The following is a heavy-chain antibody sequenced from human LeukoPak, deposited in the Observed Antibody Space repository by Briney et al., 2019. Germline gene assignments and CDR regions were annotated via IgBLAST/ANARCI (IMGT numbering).Heavy chain of an antibody. CDR2: ISSSSSYV. CDR3: ARGIAAAAFDY. V-gene: IGHV3-21*01. D-gene: IGHD6-13*01. CDR1: GFTFSSYS. Sequence: GGSLRLSCAASGFTFSSYSMNWVRQAPGKGLEWVSSISSSSSYVYYADSVKGRFTISRENAKNSLYLQMNSLRAGDTAVYYCARGIAAAAFDYWGQGTLVTVSS. J-gene: IGHJ4*02.